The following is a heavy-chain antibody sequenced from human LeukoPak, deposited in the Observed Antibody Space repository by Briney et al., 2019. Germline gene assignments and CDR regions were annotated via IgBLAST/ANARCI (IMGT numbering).Heavy chain of an antibody. CDR1: GFTFSSYA. Sequence: PGGSLRLSCAASGFTFSSYAMSWVRQAPGKGLEWVAVISYDGSNKYYADSVKGRFTISRDNSKNTLYLQMNSLRAEDTAVYYCARGNDYVNWFDPWGQGTLVTVFS. D-gene: IGHD4-17*01. CDR2: ISYDGSNK. CDR3: ARGNDYVNWFDP. J-gene: IGHJ5*02. V-gene: IGHV3-30-3*01.